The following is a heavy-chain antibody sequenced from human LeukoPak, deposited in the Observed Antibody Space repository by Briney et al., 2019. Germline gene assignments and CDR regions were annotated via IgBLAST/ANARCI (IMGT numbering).Heavy chain of an antibody. CDR1: SFTFSTYS. CDR2: ITSPVGHI. D-gene: IGHD6-19*01. Sequence: PGGSLRLSCAASSFTFSTYSMNRLRQAPGKGLEWVASITSPVGHIYYADSLKGRITISRDNAKSSLYLQMNSLRAEDTSVYDCATEGQSSGWYGFDYWGQGTLVTVSS. CDR3: ATEGQSSGWYGFDY. V-gene: IGHV3-21*01. J-gene: IGHJ4*02.